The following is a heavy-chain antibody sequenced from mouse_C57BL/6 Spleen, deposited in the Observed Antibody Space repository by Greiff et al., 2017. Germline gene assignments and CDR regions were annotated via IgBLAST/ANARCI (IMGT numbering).Heavy chain of an antibody. CDR1: GYTFTSYW. V-gene: IGHV1-55*01. D-gene: IGHD2-4*01. CDR3: APYDYDGGWFAY. CDR2: IYPGSGST. Sequence: QVQLKEPGAELVKPGASVKMSCKASGYTFTSYWITWVKQRPGQGLEWIGDIYPGSGSTNYNEKFKSKATLTVDTSSSTAYMQLNSLTSEDSAVYDCAPYDYDGGWFAYWGQGTLVTVSA. J-gene: IGHJ3*01.